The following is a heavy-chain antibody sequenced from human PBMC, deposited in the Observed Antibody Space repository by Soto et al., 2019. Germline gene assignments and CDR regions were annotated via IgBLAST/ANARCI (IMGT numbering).Heavy chain of an antibody. D-gene: IGHD3-22*01. J-gene: IGHJ4*02. CDR3: ARVRYDSRGFDH. Sequence: QVQLQESGPGLVRPSGALSVTCAVSGDSISRSHWWSWVRQSPGKGLEWIGEISNSGITNYNPALKSRVTISGDKSKTQLSLKLTSVTAADTAVYYCARVRYDSRGFDHWGQGTLVSVSS. CDR2: ISNSGIT. CDR1: GDSISRSHW. V-gene: IGHV4-4*02.